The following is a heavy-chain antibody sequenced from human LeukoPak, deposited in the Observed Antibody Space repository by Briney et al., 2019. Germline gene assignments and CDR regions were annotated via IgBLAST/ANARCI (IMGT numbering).Heavy chain of an antibody. D-gene: IGHD3-22*01. Sequence: TGGSLRLSCAASGIIFASYWVTWVRQAPGKGLEWVANIGQDGTETVYVGSVKGRFTISRDNARKLLFLQMNSLRADDTAVYYCAIPSSYDGSRYYHAYWGQGTLVSVSS. V-gene: IGHV3-7*01. CDR3: AIPSSYDGSRYYHAY. CDR1: GIIFASYW. J-gene: IGHJ4*02. CDR2: IGQDGTET.